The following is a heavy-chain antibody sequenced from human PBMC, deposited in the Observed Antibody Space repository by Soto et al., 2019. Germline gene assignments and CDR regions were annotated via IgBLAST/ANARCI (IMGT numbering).Heavy chain of an antibody. D-gene: IGHD3-9*01. Sequence: LGESLKISCKGSGYSFTSYWIGWVRQMPGKDLEWMGIIYPGDSDTRYSPSFQGQVTISADKSISTAYLQWSSLKASDTAMYYCARHRVDYDILTGYRSYGMDVWGQGTTVTVSS. CDR3: ARHRVDYDILTGYRSYGMDV. J-gene: IGHJ6*02. CDR1: GYSFTSYW. CDR2: IYPGDSDT. V-gene: IGHV5-51*01.